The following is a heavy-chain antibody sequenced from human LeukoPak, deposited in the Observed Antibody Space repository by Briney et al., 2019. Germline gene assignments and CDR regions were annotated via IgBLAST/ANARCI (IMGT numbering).Heavy chain of an antibody. CDR3: ARDSGTTGEVKFDP. D-gene: IGHD3-10*01. CDR2: IYTSGST. Sequence: PGGSLRLSCAASGFTFSNAWMSWVRQAPGKGLEWVGRIYTSGSTNYNPSLKSRVTMSVDTSKNQFSLKLSSVTAADTAVYYCARDSGTTGEVKFDPWGQGTLVTVSS. J-gene: IGHJ5*02. V-gene: IGHV4-4*07. CDR1: GFTFSNAW.